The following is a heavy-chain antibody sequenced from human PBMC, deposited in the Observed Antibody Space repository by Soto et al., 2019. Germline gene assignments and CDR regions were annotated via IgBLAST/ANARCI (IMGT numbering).Heavy chain of an antibody. CDR2: IYYSGST. D-gene: IGHD6-25*01. J-gene: IGHJ4*02. Sequence: SETLSLTCTVSGGSISSYYWSWIRQPPGKGLEWIGYIYYSGSTNYNPSLKSRVTISVDTSKNQFSLKLSSVTAADTAVYYCARDDAALTPRLFDYWGQGILVTVSS. CDR1: GGSISSYY. V-gene: IGHV4-59*01. CDR3: ARDDAALTPRLFDY.